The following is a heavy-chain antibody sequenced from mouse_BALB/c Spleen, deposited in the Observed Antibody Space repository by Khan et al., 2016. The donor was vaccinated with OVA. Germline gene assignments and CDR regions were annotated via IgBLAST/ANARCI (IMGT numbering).Heavy chain of an antibody. Sequence: QVQLKESGPGLVAPSQSLSITCTVSGFSLTDYGVSWIRQPPGKGLEWLGVIWGGGSTYYNSALKSRLSISKDNSKSQIFLKMSSLQTDDTAMYYCAKGVWSYYYALDYWGQGTSVTVSS. J-gene: IGHJ4*01. CDR2: IWGGGST. CDR3: AKGVWSYYYALDY. V-gene: IGHV2-6-5*01. CDR1: GFSLTDYG.